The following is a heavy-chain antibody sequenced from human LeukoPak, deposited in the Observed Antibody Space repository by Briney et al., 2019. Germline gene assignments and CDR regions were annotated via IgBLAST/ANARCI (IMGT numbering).Heavy chain of an antibody. CDR2: ISSSGSTV. J-gene: IGHJ6*04. CDR1: GFTFSSYE. CDR3: ATPLKLPPGYYGMDV. V-gene: IGHV3-48*03. Sequence: GGSLRLSCAASGFTFSSYEMKWVRQAPGKGLEWVSYISSSGSTVYYADSVKGRFTISRDNAKNSLYLQVNSLIAEDTAVYYCATPLKLPPGYYGMDVWGKGTTVTVSS. D-gene: IGHD2-15*01.